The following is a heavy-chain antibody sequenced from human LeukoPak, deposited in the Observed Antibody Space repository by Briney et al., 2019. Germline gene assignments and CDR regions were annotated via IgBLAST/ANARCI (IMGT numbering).Heavy chain of an antibody. V-gene: IGHV4-34*01. CDR2: INHSGST. CDR1: GGSFSGYY. Sequence: SESLSLTCAVYGGSFSGYYWSWIRQPPGKGLEWSGEINHSGSTNYNPSLKSRVTISVDTSKNQFSLKLSSVTAADTAVYYCARARRITIFGVARGGAFDIWGQGTMVTVSS. D-gene: IGHD3-3*01. J-gene: IGHJ3*02. CDR3: ARARRITIFGVARGGAFDI.